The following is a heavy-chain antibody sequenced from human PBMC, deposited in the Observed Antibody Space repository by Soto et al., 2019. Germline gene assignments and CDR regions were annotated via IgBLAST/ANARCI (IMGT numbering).Heavy chain of an antibody. V-gene: IGHV2-5*02. D-gene: IGHD1-7*01. CDR3: AHSLTLNSHWNYGRFDY. Sequence: QITLKESGPPLVKPTQTLTLTSTFSGFSLSTGGGGVGWFLHPPGKARDGFAVIYWDDDKRYSPSLKNRLAFAKDTSKNQVVLMLTNVDPADTATYYCAHSLTLNSHWNYGRFDYWGQGTLVTVSS. J-gene: IGHJ4*02. CDR2: IYWDDDK. CDR1: GFSLSTGGGG.